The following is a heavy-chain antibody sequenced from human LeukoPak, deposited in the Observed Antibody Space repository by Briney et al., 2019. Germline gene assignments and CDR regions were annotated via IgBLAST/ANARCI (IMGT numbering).Heavy chain of an antibody. J-gene: IGHJ4*02. CDR3: ARESGDILTGYPNIDY. V-gene: IGHV1-18*01. CDR1: GYTFTSYG. Sequence: ASVKVSCKASGYTFTSYGISWVGQAPGQGLEWMGWISAYNGNTNYAQKLQGRVTMTTDTSTSTAYMELRSLRSDDTAVYYCARESGDILTGYPNIDYWGQGTLVTVSS. CDR2: ISAYNGNT. D-gene: IGHD3-9*01.